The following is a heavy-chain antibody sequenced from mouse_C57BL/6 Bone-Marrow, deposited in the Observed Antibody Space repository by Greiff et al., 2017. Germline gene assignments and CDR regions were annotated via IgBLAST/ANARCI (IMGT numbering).Heavy chain of an antibody. CDR1: GYAFSSSW. CDR3: ARRTTGYYYAMDY. CDR2: IYPGDGDT. D-gene: IGHD1-1*01. Sequence: QVQLQQSGPELVKPGASVKISCKASGYAFSSSWMNWVKQRPGKGLEWIGRIYPGDGDTNYNGKFKGKATLTADKSSSTAYMQLSSLTSEDSAVYFCARRTTGYYYAMDYWGQGTSVTVSS. J-gene: IGHJ4*01. V-gene: IGHV1-82*01.